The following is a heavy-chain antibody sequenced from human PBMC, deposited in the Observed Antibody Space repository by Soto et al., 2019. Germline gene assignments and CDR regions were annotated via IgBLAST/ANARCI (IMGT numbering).Heavy chain of an antibody. D-gene: IGHD2-2*01. CDR3: AKADCSSTSCYFGVYYGMDV. J-gene: IGHJ6*02. CDR1: GFTFSSYA. V-gene: IGHV3-23*01. Sequence: EVQLLESGGGLVQPGGSLRLSCAASGFTFSSYAMSWVRQAPGKGLEWVSAISGSGGSTYYADSVKGRFTISRDNSKNTLYLQMNSLRAEDTAVYYCAKADCSSTSCYFGVYYGMDVWGQGTTVTVSS. CDR2: ISGSGGST.